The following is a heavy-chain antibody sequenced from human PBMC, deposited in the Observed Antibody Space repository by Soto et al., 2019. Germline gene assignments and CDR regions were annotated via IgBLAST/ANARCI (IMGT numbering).Heavy chain of an antibody. D-gene: IGHD1-26*01. CDR3: AKDEGVGGTLGLFDY. Sequence: QVQLVESGGGAVQPGESLRLSCVASGFDFIYYAMHWVRQAPGKGLESVAVMSSDGSKIHHTDSVKGRFTISRDNSKNTLYLQMNSLRKEDTAVYFCAKDEGVGGTLGLFDYWGQGTLVSVSS. CDR2: MSSDGSKI. J-gene: IGHJ4*02. V-gene: IGHV3-30*18. CDR1: GFDFIYYA.